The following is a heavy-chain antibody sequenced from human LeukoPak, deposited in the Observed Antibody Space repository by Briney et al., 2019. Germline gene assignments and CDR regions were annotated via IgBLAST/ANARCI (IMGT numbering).Heavy chain of an antibody. Sequence: GGSLRLSCAASGFTFSRYAMMWVHQAPGKGLEWVSAITGSGDSTYYVDSVKGRFTISRDSSQNTLYLQMNSLRAEDTAVYYCAKVRGSTGSTYDVCDIWGQGTMVTVSS. CDR3: AKVRGSTGSTYDVCDI. D-gene: IGHD1-1*01. CDR2: ITGSGDST. V-gene: IGHV3-23*01. CDR1: GFTFSRYA. J-gene: IGHJ3*02.